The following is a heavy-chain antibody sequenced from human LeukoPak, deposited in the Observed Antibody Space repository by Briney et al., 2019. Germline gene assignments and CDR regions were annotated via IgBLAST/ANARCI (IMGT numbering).Heavy chain of an antibody. V-gene: IGHV4-34*01. CDR2: INHSGST. CDR3: ARRYCSSTSCYYYYMDV. CDR1: GGSISSYY. D-gene: IGHD2-2*01. J-gene: IGHJ6*03. Sequence: SETLSLTCTVSGGSISSYYWSWIRQPPGKGLEWIGEINHSGSTNYNPSLKSRVTISVDTSKNQFSLKLSSVTAADTAVYYCARRYCSSTSCYYYYMDVWGKGTTVTVSS.